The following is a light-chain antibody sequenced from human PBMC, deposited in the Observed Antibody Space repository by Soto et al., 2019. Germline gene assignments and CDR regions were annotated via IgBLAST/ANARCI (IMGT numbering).Light chain of an antibody. V-gene: IGKV1-5*03. CDR3: LQHDNFPWT. Sequence: GDRVTITCRASQSIDNWLAWYQQKPGKAPKLLIYKASSLESGVPSRFSGSGSGTEFTLTISSLQPEDFETYYCLQHDNFPWTFGQGTKVDIK. CDR1: QSIDNW. J-gene: IGKJ1*01. CDR2: KAS.